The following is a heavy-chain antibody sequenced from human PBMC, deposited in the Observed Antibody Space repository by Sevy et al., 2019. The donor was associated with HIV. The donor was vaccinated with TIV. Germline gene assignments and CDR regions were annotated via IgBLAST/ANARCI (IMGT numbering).Heavy chain of an antibody. CDR1: GFTFGDYA. Sequence: GGSLRLSCTASGFTFGDYAMSWFRQALGKGLEWVGFIRSKAYGGTTEYAASVKGRFTISRDDSKSIAYLQMNSLKTEDTAVYYCTRVGYSSSWENDYWGQGTLVTVSS. J-gene: IGHJ4*02. CDR3: TRVGYSSSWENDY. D-gene: IGHD6-13*01. V-gene: IGHV3-49*03. CDR2: IRSKAYGGTT.